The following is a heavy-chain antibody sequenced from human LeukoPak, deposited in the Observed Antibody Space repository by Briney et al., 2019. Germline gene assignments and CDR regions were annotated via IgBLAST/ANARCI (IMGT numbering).Heavy chain of an antibody. J-gene: IGHJ4*02. D-gene: IGHD2-2*01. CDR1: GFTVSSKY. CDR3: AAGQLLWNYFDY. Sequence: VGSLRLSCAASGFTVSSKYMIWVRRAPGKGLEWVSVLYSGGSTYYADSVKGRFTISRDNSKNTLYLQMNSLRPEDTAVYYCAAGQLLWNYFDYWGQGTLVTVSS. CDR2: LYSGGST. V-gene: IGHV3-66*02.